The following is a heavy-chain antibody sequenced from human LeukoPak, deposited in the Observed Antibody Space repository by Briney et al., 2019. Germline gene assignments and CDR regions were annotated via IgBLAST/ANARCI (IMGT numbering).Heavy chain of an antibody. J-gene: IGHJ4*02. Sequence: SETLSLTRTVSGDSISSSSYYWGWIRQPPGKGLEWIGSIYYSGSTYYNPSLKSRVTISVDTSKNQFSLKLSSVTAADTAVYYCARQPPDSSGYYYGSDYWGQGTLVTVSS. CDR3: ARQPPDSSGYYYGSDY. D-gene: IGHD3-22*01. V-gene: IGHV4-39*01. CDR1: GDSISSSSYY. CDR2: IYYSGST.